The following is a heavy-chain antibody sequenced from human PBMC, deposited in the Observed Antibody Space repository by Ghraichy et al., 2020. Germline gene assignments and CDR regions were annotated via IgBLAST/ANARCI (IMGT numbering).Heavy chain of an antibody. J-gene: IGHJ2*01. V-gene: IGHV4-59*01. CDR1: GGSISSYY. CDR3: ARDSSSGWRNNWYFDL. D-gene: IGHD6-19*01. Sequence: SETLSLTCTVSGGSISSYYWSWIRQPPGKGLEWIGYIYYSGSTNYNPYLKSRVTISVDTSKNQFSLKLSSVTAADTAVYYCARDSSSGWRNNWYFDLWGRGTLVTVSS. CDR2: IYYSGST.